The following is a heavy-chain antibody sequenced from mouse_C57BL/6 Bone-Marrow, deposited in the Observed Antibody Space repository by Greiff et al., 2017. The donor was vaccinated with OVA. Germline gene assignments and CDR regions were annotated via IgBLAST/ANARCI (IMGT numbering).Heavy chain of an antibody. D-gene: IGHD1-1*01. CDR2: IHPNSGST. V-gene: IGHV1-64*01. CDR1: GYTFTSYW. CDR3: ARSSNYYGSSYWYFDV. Sequence: QVQLQQPGAELVKPGASVKLSCKASGYTFTSYWMHWVKQRPGQGLEWIGMIHPNSGSTKYNEKFKSKATLTVDKSSSTAYMQLSSLTSEDSAVYYCARSSNYYGSSYWYFDVWGTGTTVTVSS. J-gene: IGHJ1*03.